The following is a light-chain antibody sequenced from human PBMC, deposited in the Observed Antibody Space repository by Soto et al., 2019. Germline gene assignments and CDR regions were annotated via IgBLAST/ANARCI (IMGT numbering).Light chain of an antibody. CDR1: QSITSY. V-gene: IGKV1-39*01. CDR3: QQSYSTLVLA. CDR2: AAS. Sequence: DIQMTQSPSSLSASVGDRVTITCRASQSITSYLNWYQQKPGKAPKHLIYAASSLQSGVPPRFSGSGSGTDFTLTIISLQPEDFASYYCQQSYSTLVLAFGGGTKVEIK. J-gene: IGKJ4*01.